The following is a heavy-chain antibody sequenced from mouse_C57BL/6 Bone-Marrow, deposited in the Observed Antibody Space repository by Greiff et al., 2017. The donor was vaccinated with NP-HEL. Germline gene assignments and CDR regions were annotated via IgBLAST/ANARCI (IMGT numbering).Heavy chain of an antibody. CDR2: ISAGGSYT. CDR1: GFTFSSYA. D-gene: IGHD4-1*01. Sequence: DVQLVESGGGLVKPGGSLKLSCAASGFTFSSYAMSWVRQTPEKRLEWVATISAGGSYTYYPHNVKGRFTLSRDNAKNNLYLHMSHLKSEDTAMCYCARGLTGPWFAYWGQGTLVTVSA. CDR3: ARGLTGPWFAY. J-gene: IGHJ3*01. V-gene: IGHV5-4*01.